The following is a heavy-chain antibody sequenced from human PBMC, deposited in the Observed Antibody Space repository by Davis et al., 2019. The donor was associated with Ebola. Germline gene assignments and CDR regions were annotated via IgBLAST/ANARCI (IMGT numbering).Heavy chain of an antibody. Sequence: PGGSLRLSCAASGFTFSGSAMHWVRQASGKGLEWVGRIRSKANSYATAYAASVKGRFTISRDDSKNTAYLQMNSLKTEDTAVYYCTRRGYSGYDRQGYYFDYWGQGTLVTVSS. CDR3: TRRGYSGYDRQGYYFDY. CDR2: IRSKANSYAT. V-gene: IGHV3-73*01. CDR1: GFTFSGSA. D-gene: IGHD5-12*01. J-gene: IGHJ4*02.